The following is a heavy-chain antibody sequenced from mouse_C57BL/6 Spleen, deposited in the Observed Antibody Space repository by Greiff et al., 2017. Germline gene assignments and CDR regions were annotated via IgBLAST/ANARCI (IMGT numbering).Heavy chain of an antibody. CDR1: GFTFSSYA. CDR3: ARDRKGITTVVPHYFDY. V-gene: IGHV5-4*01. CDR2: ISDGGSYT. Sequence: VQLKESGGGLVKPGGSLKLSCAASGFTFSSYAMSWVRQTPEKRLEWVATISDGGSYTYYPDNVKGRFTISRDNAKNNLYLQMSHLKSEDTAMYYCARDRKGITTVVPHYFDYWGQGTTLTVSS. D-gene: IGHD1-1*01. J-gene: IGHJ2*01.